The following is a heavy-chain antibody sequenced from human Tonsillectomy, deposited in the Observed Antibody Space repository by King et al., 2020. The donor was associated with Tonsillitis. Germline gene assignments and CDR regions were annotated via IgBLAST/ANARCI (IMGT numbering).Heavy chain of an antibody. J-gene: IGHJ4*02. CDR3: TKDTEGFWSGPFDY. CDR2: ISWNGGSI. D-gene: IGHD3-3*01. Sequence: DVQLVESGGGLVQPGRSLRLSCAASGFIFEDYAMHWVRQAPGKGLEWVSGISWNGGSIGFAASLTGRFTISSDNATNSLYLQMNSLRAEETALYFCTKDTEGFWSGPFDYWGQGTLVTVSS. V-gene: IGHV3-9*01. CDR1: GFIFEDYA.